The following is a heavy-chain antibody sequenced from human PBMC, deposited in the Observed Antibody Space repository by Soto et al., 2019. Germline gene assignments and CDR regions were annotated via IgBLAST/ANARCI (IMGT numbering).Heavy chain of an antibody. CDR3: AKVVHYGGLGYYYGMDV. V-gene: IGHV4-31*03. CDR1: GGSISRGGYY. Sequence: PSETLSLTCTVSGGSISRGGYYWSWIRQHPGKGLEWIGYIYYSGSTYYNPSLKSRVTISVDTSKNQFSLKLSSVTAADTAVYYCAKVVHYGGLGYYYGMDVWGQGTTVTVSS. J-gene: IGHJ6*02. CDR2: IYYSGST. D-gene: IGHD4-17*01.